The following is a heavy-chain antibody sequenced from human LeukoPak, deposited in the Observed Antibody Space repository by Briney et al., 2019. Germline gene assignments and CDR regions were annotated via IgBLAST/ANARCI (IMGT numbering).Heavy chain of an antibody. Sequence: QPGGSLRLSCAATGFTFSHYGIHWVRQAPGKGLEWVAAINKDGSEKRYVDSVEGRFTISRDNARNSVYLQMTSLGAEDTAVYYCATYTQHFGAPGGADYWGLGALVTVSS. CDR3: ATYTQHFGAPGGADY. D-gene: IGHD2-8*02. V-gene: IGHV3-7*03. CDR2: INKDGSEK. J-gene: IGHJ4*02. CDR1: GFTFSHYG.